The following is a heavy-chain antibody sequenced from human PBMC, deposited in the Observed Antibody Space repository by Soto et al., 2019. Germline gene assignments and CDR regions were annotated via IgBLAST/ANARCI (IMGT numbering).Heavy chain of an antibody. D-gene: IGHD4-17*01. Sequence: GGSLRLSCAASGFTFSSYAMSWVRQAPGKGLEWVSAISGSGGSTYYADSVKGRFTISRDNSKNTLYLQMNSLRAEDTAVYYCAKDTLRGGTVTTREAFDIWGQGTMVTVSS. V-gene: IGHV3-23*01. CDR1: GFTFSSYA. CDR3: AKDTLRGGTVTTREAFDI. CDR2: ISGSGGST. J-gene: IGHJ3*02.